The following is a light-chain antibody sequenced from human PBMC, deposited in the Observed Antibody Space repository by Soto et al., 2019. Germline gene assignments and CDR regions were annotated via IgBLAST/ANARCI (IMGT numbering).Light chain of an antibody. V-gene: IGKV1-5*03. CDR3: QKYYSQRT. Sequence: DIQMTQSPSTLSASVGDRVTITCRASQYISSWLAWYQQKPGKAPKLLIYKASSLESGVPSRFSGSGSGTEFTLTISRLQPDDFSTYYCQKYYSQRTFGQGTKVEIK. CDR2: KAS. J-gene: IGKJ1*01. CDR1: QYISSW.